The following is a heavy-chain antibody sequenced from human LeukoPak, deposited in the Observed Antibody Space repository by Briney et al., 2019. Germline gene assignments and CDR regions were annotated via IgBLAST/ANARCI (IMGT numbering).Heavy chain of an antibody. V-gene: IGHV3-48*02. D-gene: IGHD1-14*01. CDR2: ISSSSSTI. Sequence: GGSLRLSCAASGFTFSSYSMNWVRQAPGKGLEWVSYISSSSSTIYYADSVKGRFTISRDNAKNPLYLQMNSLRDEDTAVYYCASGSGGPWGQGTLVTVSS. J-gene: IGHJ5*02. CDR3: ASGSGGP. CDR1: GFTFSSYS.